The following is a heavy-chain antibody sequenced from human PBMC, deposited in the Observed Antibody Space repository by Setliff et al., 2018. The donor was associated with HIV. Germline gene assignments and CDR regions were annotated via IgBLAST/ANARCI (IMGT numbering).Heavy chain of an antibody. J-gene: IGHJ4*02. Sequence: PSETLSLTCTVSGGPISTNDYYWGFIRQSPGKGLKWIASVHYGGSIFYNPSLKSRVTLSVGTSKRQFFLNLSSATTADTAVYYCVRQGLTMNRGVPAPILYYLDYWCQGILVTVSS. CDR2: VHYGGSI. CDR3: VRQGLTMNRGVPAPILYYLDY. CDR1: GGPISTNDYY. D-gene: IGHD3-10*01. V-gene: IGHV4-39*01.